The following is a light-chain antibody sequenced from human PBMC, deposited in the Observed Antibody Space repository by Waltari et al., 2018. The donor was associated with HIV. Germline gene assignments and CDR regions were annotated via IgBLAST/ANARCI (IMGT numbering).Light chain of an antibody. J-gene: IGKJ2*01. CDR2: DAS. CDR1: QDIKHY. Sequence: DIQMTQSPFSLSASVGDRVTITFQASQDIKHYLNWYQQKPGKAPKLLICDASKLETGVPSRFSGSGSGTHLSLTISSLRPEDNATYYCQQYDDLEYTFGQGTKLEMK. V-gene: IGKV1-33*01. CDR3: QQYDDLEYT.